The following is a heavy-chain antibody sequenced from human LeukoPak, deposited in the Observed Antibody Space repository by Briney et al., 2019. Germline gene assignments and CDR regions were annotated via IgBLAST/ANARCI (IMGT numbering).Heavy chain of an antibody. Sequence: ASVTVSCKVSGYTLTELSMHWVRQAPGKGLEWMGGFDPEDGETIYAQKFQGRVTMTEDTSTDTAYMELSSLRSEDTAVYYCATAHSSGWYLGGVWFDPWGQGTLVTVSS. CDR2: FDPEDGET. CDR1: GYTLTELS. CDR3: ATAHSSGWYLGGVWFDP. D-gene: IGHD6-19*01. J-gene: IGHJ5*02. V-gene: IGHV1-24*01.